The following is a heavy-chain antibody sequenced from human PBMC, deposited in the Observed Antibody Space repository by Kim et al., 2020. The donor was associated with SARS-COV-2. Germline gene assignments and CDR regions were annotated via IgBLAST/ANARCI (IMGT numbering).Heavy chain of an antibody. CDR3: TRVHGTPLAFWDAFDI. Sequence: GGSLRLSCAASGFTFSDSAIHWVRQASGKGLEWVGRIRSKANTYATAYAASVKGRFTISRDDSKNTAYLQMNSQKTEDTAVYFCTRVHGTPLAFWDAFDIWGQGTMVTVSS. CDR1: GFTFSDSA. J-gene: IGHJ3*02. V-gene: IGHV3-73*01. D-gene: IGHD3-3*02. CDR2: IRSKANTYAT.